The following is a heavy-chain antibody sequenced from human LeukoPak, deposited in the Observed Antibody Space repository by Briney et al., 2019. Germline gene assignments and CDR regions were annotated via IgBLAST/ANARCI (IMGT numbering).Heavy chain of an antibody. CDR2: IHYSGST. CDR1: GGSISSYY. J-gene: IGHJ6*02. D-gene: IGHD6-19*01. CDR3: ARDVGWYGGTNYYYYGMDV. Sequence: SETLSLTCTVSGGSISSYYWSWIRQPPGKGLEWIGYIHYSGSTNYNPSLKSRVTISVDTSKNQFSLKLSSVTAADTAVYYCARDVGWYGGTNYYYYGMDVWGQGTTVTVSS. V-gene: IGHV4-59*01.